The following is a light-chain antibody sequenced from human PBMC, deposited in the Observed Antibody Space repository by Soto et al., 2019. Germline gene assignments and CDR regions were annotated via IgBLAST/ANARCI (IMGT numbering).Light chain of an antibody. V-gene: IGLV1-40*01. CDR1: SSNIGAGYD. CDR2: DNN. CDR3: QSYDSSLSAVV. J-gene: IGLJ2*01. Sequence: QSVLTQPPSVSGAPGQRVTISCTGSSSNIGAGYDVHWYQQLPGTAPKLLIYDNNNRPSGVPDRFSGSKSGTSASLAITGLQAEDEVDYYCQSYDSSLSAVVFGGGTKVTVL.